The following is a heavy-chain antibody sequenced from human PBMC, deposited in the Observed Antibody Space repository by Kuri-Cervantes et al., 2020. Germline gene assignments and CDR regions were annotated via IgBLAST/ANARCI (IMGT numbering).Heavy chain of an antibody. CDR2: IYHSGST. V-gene: IGHV4-38-2*01. D-gene: IGHD6-19*01. J-gene: IGHJ1*01. CDR3: ARLDSGWVQH. CDR1: GYSISSGYY. Sequence: SETLSLTCAVSGYSISSGYYWGWIRQPPGKGLEWIGSIYHSGSTYYNPSLKSRVTISVDTSKNQFSLKLSSVTAADTAVYYCARLDSGWVQHWGQGTLVTVSS.